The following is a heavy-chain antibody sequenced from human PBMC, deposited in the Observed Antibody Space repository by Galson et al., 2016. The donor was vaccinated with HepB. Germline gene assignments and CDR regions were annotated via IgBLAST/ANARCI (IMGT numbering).Heavy chain of an antibody. CDR1: AFSLSDSRMG. V-gene: IGHV2-26*01. CDR3: ARILAYGDFRGYWYFDL. CDR2: IFSKDET. Sequence: PALVKPTQTLTLTCTVSAFSLSDSRMGVSWIRQPPGKALEWLAHIFSKDETSYNSSLKNGVTISRDTSKSQVVLTMTNMGPEDTATYYCARILAYGDFRGYWYFDLWGRGALVTVSS. D-gene: IGHD4-17*01. J-gene: IGHJ2*01.